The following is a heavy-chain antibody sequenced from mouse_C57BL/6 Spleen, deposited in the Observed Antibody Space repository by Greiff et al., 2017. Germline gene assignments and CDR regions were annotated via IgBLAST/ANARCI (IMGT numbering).Heavy chain of an antibody. CDR1: GYTFTSYW. CDR3: ARDGPAWFAY. CDR2: IPPNSGST. Sequence: QVQLQQPGAELVKPGASVQLSCKASGYTFTSYWMHWVKQRPGQGLEWIGMIPPNSGSTNYTEKFKSKATLTVDNSSSTAYMQLSSLTSEDSAVYYWARDGPAWFAYWGQGTLVTVSA. J-gene: IGHJ3*01. V-gene: IGHV1-64*01. D-gene: IGHD2-3*01.